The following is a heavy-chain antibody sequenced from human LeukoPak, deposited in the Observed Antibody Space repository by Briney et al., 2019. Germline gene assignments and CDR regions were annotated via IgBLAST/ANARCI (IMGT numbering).Heavy chain of an antibody. V-gene: IGHV3-7*01. CDR2: IKEDGSET. CDR3: ARRTTIFPRRYFFDY. CDR1: GFTFSSYW. D-gene: IGHD3-3*01. Sequence: SGGSLRLSCEASGFTFSSYWMSWVRQAPGKGLEWVANIKEDGSETYYADSVMGRFTISRDNAENSLFLQMTSLRGEDTAVYFCARRTTIFPRRYFFDYWGQGTLVTVSS. J-gene: IGHJ4*02.